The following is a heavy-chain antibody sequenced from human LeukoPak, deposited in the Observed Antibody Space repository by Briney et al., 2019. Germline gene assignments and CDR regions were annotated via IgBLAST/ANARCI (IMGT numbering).Heavy chain of an antibody. CDR2: FSGSGANT. J-gene: IGHJ4*02. CDR1: GFTFSNYA. Sequence: TGGSLRLSCKASGFTFSNYAMSWVRQAPGKGLEWVSTFSGSGANTFYADSVKGRFTISRDSSRNTLYLQMNSLRVEDSALYYCAKGCGATCYSDFDHWGQGTLVTVSS. CDR3: AKGCGATCYSDFDH. D-gene: IGHD2-15*01. V-gene: IGHV3-23*01.